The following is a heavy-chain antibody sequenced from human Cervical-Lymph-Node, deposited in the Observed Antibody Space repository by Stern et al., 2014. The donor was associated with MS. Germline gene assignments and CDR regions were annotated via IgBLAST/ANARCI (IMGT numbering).Heavy chain of an antibody. CDR3: ARRVTLGVAGENNWFDP. J-gene: IGHJ5*02. Sequence: EVQLVQSGAVVKKPGESLKISCDDSGYNFSNHWIAWVRQMPGKGLEWMGIIYLRDSDTRYSPSFQGQVTMSADKSTKTAYLQWTSLKASDSAMYFCARRVTLGVAGENNWFDPWGQGTLVTVSS. CDR1: GYNFSNHW. CDR2: IYLRDSDT. D-gene: IGHD6-19*01. V-gene: IGHV5-51*03.